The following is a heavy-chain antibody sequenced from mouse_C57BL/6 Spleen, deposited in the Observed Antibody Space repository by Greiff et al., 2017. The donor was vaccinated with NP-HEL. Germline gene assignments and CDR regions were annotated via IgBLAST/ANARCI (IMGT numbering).Heavy chain of an antibody. V-gene: IGHV1-61*01. CDR3: ARRGYGNWWFAY. D-gene: IGHD2-1*01. CDR1: GYTFTSYW. Sequence: QVQLQQPGAELVRPGSSVKLSCKASGYTFTSYWMDWVKQRPGQGLEWIGNIYPSDSETHYNQKFKDKATLTVDKSSSTAYMQLSSLTSEDSAVYYCARRGYGNWWFAYWGQGTLVTVSA. CDR2: IYPSDSET. J-gene: IGHJ3*01.